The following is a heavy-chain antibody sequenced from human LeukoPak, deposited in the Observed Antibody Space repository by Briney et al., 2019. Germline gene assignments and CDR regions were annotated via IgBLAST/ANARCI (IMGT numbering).Heavy chain of an antibody. Sequence: GGSLRLSCAASGFTVSSNYMSWVRQAPGKGLEWVSVIYSGGSTYYADSVKGRFTISRDNSKNTLYPQMNSLRAEDTAVYYCARGYYDSSGYYTLLDYWGQGTLVTVSS. CDR1: GFTVSSNY. CDR3: ARGYYDSSGYYTLLDY. J-gene: IGHJ4*02. CDR2: IYSGGST. V-gene: IGHV3-53*01. D-gene: IGHD3-22*01.